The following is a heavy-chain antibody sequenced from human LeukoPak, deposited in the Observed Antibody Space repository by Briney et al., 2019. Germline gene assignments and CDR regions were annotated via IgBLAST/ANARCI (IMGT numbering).Heavy chain of an antibody. CDR1: VFTFSIYS. CDR2: ITSSNNHI. D-gene: IGHD1-26*01. Sequence: GGSLRLSCAASVFTFSIYSMNCGRQSPGEGLEWVSFITSSNNHINYAGSVKGRLDISRDNAKNSLYLQMNSLRAEDTALYFCGRGSGSGSWLIDYWGQGALVTVSS. J-gene: IGHJ4*02. V-gene: IGHV3-21*01. CDR3: GRGSGSGSWLIDY.